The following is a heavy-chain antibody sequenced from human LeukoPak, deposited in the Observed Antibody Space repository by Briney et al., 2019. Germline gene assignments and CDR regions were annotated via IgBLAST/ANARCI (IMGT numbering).Heavy chain of an antibody. D-gene: IGHD3-10*01. Sequence: GSSVKVSCKASGGTFSSYAISWVRQAPGQGLEWMGGIIPIFGTANYAQKFQGRVTITTDESTSTAYMELSSLRSEDTAVYYCVRAPRDPSGAFDIWGQGTMVTVSS. CDR1: GGTFSSYA. V-gene: IGHV1-69*05. CDR2: IIPIFGTA. J-gene: IGHJ3*02. CDR3: VRAPRDPSGAFDI.